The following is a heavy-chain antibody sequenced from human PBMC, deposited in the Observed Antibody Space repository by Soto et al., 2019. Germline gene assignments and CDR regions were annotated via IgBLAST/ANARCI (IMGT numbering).Heavy chain of an antibody. CDR2: IIPIFGTA. D-gene: IGHD4-17*01. CDR1: GGTFSSYA. V-gene: IGHV1-69*13. CDR3: ARDGVPAMTTVSIRWFDP. Sequence: ASVKVSCKASGGTFSSYAISWVRQAPGQGLEWVGGIIPIFGTANYAQKFQGRVTITADESTSTAYMELRSLRSDDTAVYYCARDGVPAMTTVSIRWFDPWGQGTLVTVSS. J-gene: IGHJ5*02.